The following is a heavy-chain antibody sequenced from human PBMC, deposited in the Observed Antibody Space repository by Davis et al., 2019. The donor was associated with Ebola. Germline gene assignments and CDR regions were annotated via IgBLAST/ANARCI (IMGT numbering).Heavy chain of an antibody. J-gene: IGHJ5*02. CDR3: ARGTRFTTNWFDP. D-gene: IGHD1-14*01. V-gene: IGHV3-53*01. CDR2: LYRDGRT. CDR1: GLIVSDNY. Sequence: GESLKISCAASGLIVSDNYMSWVRQAPGKGLEWVSVLYRDGRTYYADSVKGRFTISRDNAKNSLYLQMNSLRAEDTAVYYCARGTRFTTNWFDPWGQGTLVTVSS.